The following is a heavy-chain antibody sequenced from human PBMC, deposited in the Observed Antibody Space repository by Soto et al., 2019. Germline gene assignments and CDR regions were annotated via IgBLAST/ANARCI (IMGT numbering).Heavy chain of an antibody. CDR3: ATRTVAAVFRWYYYYGMDV. CDR1: GGSVSSGSYY. D-gene: IGHD2-15*01. CDR2: IYYSGST. J-gene: IGHJ6*02. V-gene: IGHV4-39*01. Sequence: SETLSLTCTVSGGSVSSGSYYWGWIRQPPGKGLEWIGSIYYSGSTYYNPSLKSRVTISVDTSKNQFSLKLSSVIAADTAVYYCATRTVAAVFRWYYYYGMDVWGQGTTVTVSS.